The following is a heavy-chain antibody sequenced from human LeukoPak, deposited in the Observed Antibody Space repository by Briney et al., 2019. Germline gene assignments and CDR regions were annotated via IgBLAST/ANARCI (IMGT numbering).Heavy chain of an antibody. CDR2: INPNSGGT. CDR1: GYTFTGYY. D-gene: IGHD3-16*01. CDR3: AREKIDTSGLLDY. J-gene: IGHJ4*02. Sequence: ASVKVSCKASGYTFTGYYMHWVRQAPGQGLEWMGWINPNSGGTNYAQKFQGRVTMTRDTSTSTVYMELSSLRSEDTAVYYCAREKIDTSGLLDYWGQGTLVTVSS. V-gene: IGHV1-2*02.